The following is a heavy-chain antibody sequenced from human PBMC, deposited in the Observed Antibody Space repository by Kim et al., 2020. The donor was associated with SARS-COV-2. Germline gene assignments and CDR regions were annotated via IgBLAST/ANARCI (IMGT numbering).Heavy chain of an antibody. V-gene: IGHV3-11*01. J-gene: IGHJ4*02. Sequence: RSGSTIYYADSVKGRFTISRDNAKNALYLQMNSLRAEDTAVYYCARVTGGWGQGTLVTVSS. CDR3: ARVTGG. CDR2: RSGSTI.